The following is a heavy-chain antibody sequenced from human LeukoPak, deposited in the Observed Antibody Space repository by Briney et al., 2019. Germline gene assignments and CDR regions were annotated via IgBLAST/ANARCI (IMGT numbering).Heavy chain of an antibody. CDR1: GDSVSSNSAA. V-gene: IGHV6-1*01. CDR3: AREISPGAGPLFLYYYYYMDV. J-gene: IGHJ6*03. CDR2: TYYRSKWYN. D-gene: IGHD6-13*01. Sequence: SQTLSLTCAISGDSVSSNSAAWNWIRQSPSRGLEWLGRTYYRSKWYNDYAVSVKSRITINPDTSKNQFSLQLNSVTPDDTAVYYCAREISPGAGPLFLYYYYYMDVWGKGTTVTVSS.